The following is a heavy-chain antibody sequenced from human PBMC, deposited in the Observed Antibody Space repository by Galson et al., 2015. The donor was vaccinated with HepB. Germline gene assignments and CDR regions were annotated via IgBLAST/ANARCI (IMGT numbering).Heavy chain of an antibody. J-gene: IGHJ4*02. CDR3: VRDRTYKGGNFFDF. D-gene: IGHD3-10*01. Sequence: SLRLSCAASGFSFTRYAMTWVRQAPGKRPEWVANIRYDEYEYYYADFVKGRFTISRDNARNSVFLQMSSLRRDDTAIYYCVRDRTYKGGNFFDFWGQEALVTVSS. CDR2: IRYDEYEY. V-gene: IGHV3-7*03. CDR1: GFSFTRYA.